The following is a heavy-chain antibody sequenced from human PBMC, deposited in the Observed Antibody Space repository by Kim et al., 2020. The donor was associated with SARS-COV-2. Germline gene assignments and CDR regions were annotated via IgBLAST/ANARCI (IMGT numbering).Heavy chain of an antibody. D-gene: IGHD6-19*01. J-gene: IGHJ4*02. CDR1: GFTFSDYG. V-gene: IGHV3-48*02. CDR2: ISSRSSSI. Sequence: GGSLRLSCAASGFTFSDYGMNWVRQAPGKGLEWVSYISSRSSSIYYADSVKDRFTISRDNVKNSLYLQMNGLRDEDTAVYYCARNGVGSGWPFDYWGQGTLVTVSS. CDR3: ARNGVGSGWPFDY.